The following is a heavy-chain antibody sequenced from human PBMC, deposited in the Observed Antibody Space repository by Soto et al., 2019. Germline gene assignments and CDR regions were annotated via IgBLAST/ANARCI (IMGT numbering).Heavy chain of an antibody. Sequence: GSLRLSCAASGFTFSSYAMSWVRQAPGKGLEWVSAISGSGGSTYYADSVKGRFTISRDNSKNTLYLQMNSLRAEDTAVYYCAKVRGRGLGYCSGGSCAAGDIWGQGTMVTVSS. V-gene: IGHV3-23*01. J-gene: IGHJ3*02. CDR3: AKVRGRGLGYCSGGSCAAGDI. CDR1: GFTFSSYA. CDR2: ISGSGGST. D-gene: IGHD2-15*01.